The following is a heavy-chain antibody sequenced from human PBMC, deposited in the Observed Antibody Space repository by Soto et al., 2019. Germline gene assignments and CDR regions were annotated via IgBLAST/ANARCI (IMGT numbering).Heavy chain of an antibody. CDR2: ISGGGGT. Sequence: EVQLLESGGGLVQPGGSLRLSCAASGFTFSTYAMSWVRQATGEGLEWVSGISGGGGTYYADSVKGRFTISRDNSKNTLYLQMNSLRAEDTAVYYCAKIPISSAWLDFDYWGQGTLVTVSS. CDR3: AKIPISSAWLDFDY. D-gene: IGHD6-19*01. CDR1: GFTFSTYA. V-gene: IGHV3-23*01. J-gene: IGHJ4*02.